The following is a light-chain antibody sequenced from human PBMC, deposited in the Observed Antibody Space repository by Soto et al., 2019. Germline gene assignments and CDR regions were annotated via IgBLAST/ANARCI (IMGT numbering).Light chain of an antibody. J-gene: IGLJ1*01. CDR1: SSDAGTYNY. CDR3: TSYTRDTALV. CDR2: EVS. V-gene: IGLV2-14*01. Sequence: QSVLTQPASVSGSPGQSITISCTGTSSDAGTYNYVSWYQHHPGKAPKLIIYEVSNRPSGVSNRFSGSKSGSTASLTISGLQAEDEADYHCTSYTRDTALVFGTGTKLTVL.